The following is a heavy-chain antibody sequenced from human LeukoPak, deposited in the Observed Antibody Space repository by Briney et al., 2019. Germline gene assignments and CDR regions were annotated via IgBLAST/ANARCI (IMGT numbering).Heavy chain of an antibody. V-gene: IGHV1-69*04. Sequence: SVKVSCKASGGTFSSYAISRVRQAPGQGLEWMGRIIPIFGIANYAQKFQGRVTITADKSTSTAYMELSSLRSEDTAVYYCARDGFLDRQNWFDPWGQGTLVTVSS. CDR3: ARDGFLDRQNWFDP. D-gene: IGHD3/OR15-3a*01. CDR1: GGTFSSYA. J-gene: IGHJ5*02. CDR2: IIPIFGIA.